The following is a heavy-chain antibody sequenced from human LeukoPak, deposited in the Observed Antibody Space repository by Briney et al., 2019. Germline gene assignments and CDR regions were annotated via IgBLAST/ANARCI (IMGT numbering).Heavy chain of an antibody. V-gene: IGHV3-73*01. CDR1: GFTFSGSA. Sequence: GGSLRLSCAASGFTFSGSAMHWVRQASGKGLEWFGRIRSKANSYATAYAASVKGRFTISRDDSKNTAYLQMNSLKTEDTAVYYCTRSANYYDSSGATSQYWGQGTLVTVSS. J-gene: IGHJ4*02. CDR2: IRSKANSYAT. D-gene: IGHD3-22*01. CDR3: TRSANYYDSSGATSQY.